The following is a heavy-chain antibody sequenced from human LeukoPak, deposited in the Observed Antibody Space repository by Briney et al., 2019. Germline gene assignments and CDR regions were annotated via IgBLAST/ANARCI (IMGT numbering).Heavy chain of an antibody. J-gene: IGHJ6*02. CDR2: ISSSSSYT. Sequence: GGSLRLSCAASGFTFSDYYMSWIRQAPGKGLEWVSYISSSSSYTNYADSVKGRFTISRDKSKNTLYLQMSSLRAEDTAVYYCAKSDGYYYNSGLDVWGQGTTVTVSS. CDR3: AKSDGYYYNSGLDV. V-gene: IGHV3-11*03. CDR1: GFTFSDYY.